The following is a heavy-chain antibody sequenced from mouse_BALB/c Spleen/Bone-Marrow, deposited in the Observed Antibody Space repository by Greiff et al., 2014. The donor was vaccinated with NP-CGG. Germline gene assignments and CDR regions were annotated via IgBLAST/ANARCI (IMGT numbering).Heavy chain of an antibody. CDR3: AREGYGYQYFDY. Sequence: QVQLQQSGAELVMPGASVKMSCKASGYTFTDYWMHWVKQRPGQGLEWIGAIDTSDSYTSYNQKFKGKATLTVDESSSTAYMQLSSLTSEDSAVYYCAREGYGYQYFDYWGQDTTLTVSS. CDR2: IDTSDSYT. V-gene: IGHV1-69*01. D-gene: IGHD2-2*01. J-gene: IGHJ2*01. CDR1: GYTFTDYW.